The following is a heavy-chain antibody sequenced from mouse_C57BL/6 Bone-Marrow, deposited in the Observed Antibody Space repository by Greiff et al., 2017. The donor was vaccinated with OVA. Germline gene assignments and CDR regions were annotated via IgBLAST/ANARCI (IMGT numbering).Heavy chain of an antibody. D-gene: IGHD1-1*01. CDR3: ARGNYYGSSPDWYLDV. J-gene: IGHJ1*03. CDR2: IYPGSGST. CDR1: GYTFTSYW. V-gene: IGHV1-55*01. Sequence: QVQLQQPGAELVKPGASVKMSCKASGYTFTSYWITWVKQRPGQGLEWIGDIYPGSGSTNYNEKFKGKATLTVDKSSSTAYMQLSSLTSEDSAVYYCARGNYYGSSPDWYLDVWGKGTTVTVSS.